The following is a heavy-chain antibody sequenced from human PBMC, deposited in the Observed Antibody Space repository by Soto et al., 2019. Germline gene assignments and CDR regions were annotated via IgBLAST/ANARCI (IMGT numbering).Heavy chain of an antibody. V-gene: IGHV4-34*01. CDR1: GGSFSGYY. CDR3: AMEKVVVAATAGGMDV. D-gene: IGHD2-15*01. Sequence: QVQLQQWGAGLLKPSETLSLTCAVYGGSFSGYYWSWIRQPPGKWLEWIGEINHSGSTNYNPSLKSRVTISVDTSKNQFALKLSSVTAADTAVYYCAMEKVVVAATAGGMDVWGQGTTVTVSS. CDR2: INHSGST. J-gene: IGHJ6*02.